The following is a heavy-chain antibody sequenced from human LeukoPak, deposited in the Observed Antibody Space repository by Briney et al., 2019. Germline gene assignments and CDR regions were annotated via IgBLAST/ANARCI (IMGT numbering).Heavy chain of an antibody. CDR1: GYTFTSYY. Sequence: SCTASGYTFTSYYMHWVRQAPGKGLEWVAVISYDGSDKYYANSVKGRFTISRDNSKNTLYLQMDSLRTEDTAVYYCAREGPYRSSWSYWGQGTLVTVSS. J-gene: IGHJ4*02. V-gene: IGHV3-30*04. CDR3: AREGPYRSSWSY. D-gene: IGHD6-13*01. CDR2: ISYDGSDK.